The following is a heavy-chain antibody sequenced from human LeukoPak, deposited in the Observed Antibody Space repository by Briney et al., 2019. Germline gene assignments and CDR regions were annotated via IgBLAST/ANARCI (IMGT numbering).Heavy chain of an antibody. D-gene: IGHD6-25*01. V-gene: IGHV4-59*01. J-gene: IGHJ4*02. Sequence: PSETLSLTCIVSGGSISSYFWSWIRQPPGKGLEWIGDIYDSGSTNYNPSLKSRVTISVDTSKNQFSLKLSSVTAADTAVYYCAREWSSGWAEFDYWGQGTLVTVSS. CDR2: IYDSGST. CDR1: GGSISSYF. CDR3: AREWSSGWAEFDY.